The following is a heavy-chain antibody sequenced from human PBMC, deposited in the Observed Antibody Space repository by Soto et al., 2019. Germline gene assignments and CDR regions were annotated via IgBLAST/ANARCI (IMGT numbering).Heavy chain of an antibody. Sequence: EVQLLESGGGVVQPGGSLRLSCAASGFFFSDYAMTWVRQAPGKGLEWVSSITSTGSSTYFADSVKGRINISRDNSKNTLSLQMDSLSAEDTAIFYCARGVEGYLVSSFDFWGQGLLVTVAS. J-gene: IGHJ4*02. CDR2: ITSTGSST. CDR3: ARGVEGYLVSSFDF. V-gene: IGHV3-23*01. D-gene: IGHD5-12*01. CDR1: GFFFSDYA.